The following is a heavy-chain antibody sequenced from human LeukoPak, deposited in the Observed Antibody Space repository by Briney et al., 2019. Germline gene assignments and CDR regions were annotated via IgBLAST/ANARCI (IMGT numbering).Heavy chain of an antibody. CDR1: GYSFTGYY. CDR3: ARGPPGVLRFLEWKSPLDY. D-gene: IGHD3-3*01. J-gene: IGHJ4*02. CDR2: INPNSGGT. Sequence: ASVKVSCKAFGYSFTGYYMHWVRQAPGQGLEWMGWINPNSGGTNYAQKFQGRVTMTRDTSISTAYMELSRLRSDDTAVYYCARGPPGVLRFLEWKSPLDYWGQGTLVTVSS. V-gene: IGHV1-2*02.